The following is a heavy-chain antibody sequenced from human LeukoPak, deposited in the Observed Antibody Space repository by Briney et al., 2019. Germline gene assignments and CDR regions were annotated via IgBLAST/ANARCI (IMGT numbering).Heavy chain of an antibody. Sequence: SETLSLTCAVYGGSFSGYHWSWIRQPPGKGLEWIGESNHSGSTNYNPSLKSRVTISVDTSKNQFSLKLSSVTAVDTAVYYCARAPARSYHYYYYGMDVWGKGTTVTVSS. CDR2: SNHSGST. V-gene: IGHV4-34*01. CDR3: ARAPARSYHYYYYGMDV. J-gene: IGHJ6*04. CDR1: GGSFSGYH.